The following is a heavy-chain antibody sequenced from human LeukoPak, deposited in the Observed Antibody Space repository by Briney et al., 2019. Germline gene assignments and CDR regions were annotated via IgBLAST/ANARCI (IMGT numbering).Heavy chain of an antibody. CDR1: GGSISSGSYY. CDR3: ARHLAYGRLDY. CDR2: ISYSGST. J-gene: IGHJ4*02. V-gene: IGHV4-39*01. D-gene: IGHD4-17*01. Sequence: SETLSLTCTVSGGSISSGSYYWGRIRQPPGKGLEWIGNISYSGSTYYNPSLKSRVTISVDTSKNQFSLKLTSVTAADTAVYYCARHLAYGRLDYWGQGTLVTVSS.